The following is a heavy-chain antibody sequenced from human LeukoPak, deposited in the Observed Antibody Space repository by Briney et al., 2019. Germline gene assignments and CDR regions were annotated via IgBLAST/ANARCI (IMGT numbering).Heavy chain of an antibody. D-gene: IGHD2-21*02. CDR2: INHSGST. Sequence: SETLSLTCAVDGGSFSGYYWSWIRQPPGKGLEWIGEINHSGSTNYNPSLKSRVTISVDRSKNQFSLKLSSVTAADTAVYYCARGRGIVVVTAIISKYYFDYWGQGTLVTVSS. J-gene: IGHJ4*02. V-gene: IGHV4-34*01. CDR3: ARGRGIVVVTAIISKYYFDY. CDR1: GGSFSGYY.